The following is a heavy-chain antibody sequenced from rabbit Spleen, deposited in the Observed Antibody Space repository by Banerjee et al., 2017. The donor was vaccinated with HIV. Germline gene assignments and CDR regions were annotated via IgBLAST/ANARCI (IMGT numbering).Heavy chain of an antibody. CDR1: GFDFSNYG. Sequence: QEQLVESGGGLVQPGGSLKLSCKASGFDFSNYGVSWVRQAPGKGLEWIGIIYGGSGTTDYANWVNGRFTISSDNAQNTVDLQMNSLTAADTATYFCARARDTYDDVGDYARLDLWGPGTLVTVS. V-gene: IGHV1S47*01. CDR3: ARARDTYDDVGDYARLDL. CDR2: IYGGSGTT. D-gene: IGHD2-1*01. J-gene: IGHJ3*01.